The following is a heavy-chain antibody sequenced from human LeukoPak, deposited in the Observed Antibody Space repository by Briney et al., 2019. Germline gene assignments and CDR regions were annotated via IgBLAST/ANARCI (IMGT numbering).Heavy chain of an antibody. CDR1: GFTFSSYD. D-gene: IGHD3-22*01. CDR2: ISRHSGAST. Sequence: GGSLRLSCAASGFTFSSYDMYWVRQAPGKGLECVASISRHSGASTYYAASVKGRFTISRDISKNTLYLQMNSLRAGDTAAYYCAKDFYGSGGYYWDSWGQGTLVTVSS. V-gene: IGHV3-NL1*01. CDR3: AKDFYGSGGYYWDS. J-gene: IGHJ4*02.